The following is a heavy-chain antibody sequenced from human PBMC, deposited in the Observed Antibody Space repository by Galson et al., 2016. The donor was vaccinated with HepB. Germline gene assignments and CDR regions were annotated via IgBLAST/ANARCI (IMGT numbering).Heavy chain of an antibody. D-gene: IGHD3-3*01. Sequence: TLSLTCTVSGASISNSDHYWSWIRQPPGKGLEWIGYIYYSGTTYYNPSLKSRLSISVGTSKNQFSLKLTSVTAADTAVYYCARESDVTNFDLWGQGTMVTVSS. V-gene: IGHV4-30-4*01. J-gene: IGHJ3*01. CDR3: ARESDVTNFDL. CDR2: IYYSGTT. CDR1: GASISNSDHY.